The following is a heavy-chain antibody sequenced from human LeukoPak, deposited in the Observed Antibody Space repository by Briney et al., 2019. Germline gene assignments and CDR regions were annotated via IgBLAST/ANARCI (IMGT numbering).Heavy chain of an antibody. V-gene: IGHV3-9*01. J-gene: IGHJ4*02. CDR2: ISWNSGSI. CDR3: AKDRSLATQSVVADY. CDR1: GFTFDDYA. D-gene: IGHD3-22*01. Sequence: GGSLRLSCAASGFTFDDYAMHWVRQAPGKGLEWVSGISWNSGSIGYADSVKGRFTISRDNAKNSLYLQMNSLRAEDTALYYCAKDRSLATQSVVADYWGQGTLVTVSS.